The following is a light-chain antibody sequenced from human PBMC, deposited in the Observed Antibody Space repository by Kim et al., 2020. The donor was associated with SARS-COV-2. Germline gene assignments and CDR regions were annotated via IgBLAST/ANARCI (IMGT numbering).Light chain of an antibody. CDR3: SSYTATTASV. V-gene: IGLV2-14*03. CDR1: NNDVGGYNY. CDR2: DVK. J-gene: IGLJ1*01. Sequence: QSALTQPASVSGSPGQSITIFCVGTNNDVGGYNYVSWYQQHPGKAPKLLIYDVKRRPSGVSDRFSGSKSGYRATLTISGLQPEDEAEYYCSSYTATTASVFGTGTKVTVL.